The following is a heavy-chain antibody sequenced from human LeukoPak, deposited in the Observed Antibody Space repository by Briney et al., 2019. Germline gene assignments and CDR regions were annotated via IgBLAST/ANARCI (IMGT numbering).Heavy chain of an antibody. V-gene: IGHV4-38-2*02. CDR2: IYHSGST. CDR3: ARRVYYYGSGSYYNRGVSWFDP. J-gene: IGHJ5*02. D-gene: IGHD3-10*01. Sequence: SETLSLTCTVSGYSISSGYYWGWIRQPPGKGLEWIGSIYHSGSTYYNPSLKSRVTISVDTSKNQFSLKLRSVTAADTAVYYCARRVYYYGSGSYYNRGVSWFDPWGQGTLVTVSS. CDR1: GYSISSGYY.